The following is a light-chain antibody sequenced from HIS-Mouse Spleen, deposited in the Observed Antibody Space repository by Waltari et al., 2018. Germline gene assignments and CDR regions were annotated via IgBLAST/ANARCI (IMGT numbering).Light chain of an antibody. CDR3: SSYTSSSFNVV. J-gene: IGLJ2*01. V-gene: IGLV2-14*03. Sequence: QSALTQPASVSGSPGQSITIPCPGTSRDVGGYNYVSWYQQHPGKAPKLMIYDVSNRPSGVSNRFSGSKSGNTASLTISGLQAEDEADYYCSSYTSSSFNVVFGGGTKLTVL. CDR2: DVS. CDR1: SRDVGGYNY.